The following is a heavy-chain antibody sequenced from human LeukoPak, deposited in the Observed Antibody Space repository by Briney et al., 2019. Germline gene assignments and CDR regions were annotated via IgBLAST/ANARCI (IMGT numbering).Heavy chain of an antibody. CDR1: GGAISSYY. J-gene: IGHJ4*02. CDR3: AREKPLVGIVH. Sequence: SETLSLTCTVSGGAISSYYWSCIRQPPGKGLEWIAYLYYSGSTNYNPSLKSRVTMSLDTSKNQFSLNLSSVTAADTAVYYCAREKPLVGIVHWGQGTLVTVSS. V-gene: IGHV4-59*01. CDR2: LYYSGST. D-gene: IGHD2-21*01.